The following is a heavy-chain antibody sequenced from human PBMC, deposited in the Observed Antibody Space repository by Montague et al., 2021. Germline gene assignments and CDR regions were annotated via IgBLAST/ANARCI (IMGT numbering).Heavy chain of an antibody. CDR1: GASITSNIYY. V-gene: IGHV4-39*07. CDR3: ARGFSSWYVGWFDP. D-gene: IGHD6-13*01. CDR2: IYYSGNS. Sequence: TLSLTCTVSGASITSNIYYWGWIRQSPGKGLEWIGSIYYSGNSFYQPPLKSRITMAVDTSKNQFSLKLSSVTAADTAIYYCARGFSSWYVGWFDPWGQGTLVTVSS. J-gene: IGHJ5*02.